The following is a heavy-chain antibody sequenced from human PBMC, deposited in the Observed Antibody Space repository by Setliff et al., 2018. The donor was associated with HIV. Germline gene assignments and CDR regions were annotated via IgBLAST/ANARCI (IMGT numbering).Heavy chain of an antibody. D-gene: IGHD5-18*01. CDR3: AKESPRAGYSVFDY. J-gene: IGHJ4*02. CDR1: GFTFSSYG. V-gene: IGHV3-33*06. CDR2: IWSDGSNK. Sequence: QTGGSLRLSCAASGFTFSSYGMHWVRQAPGKGLEWVAVIWSDGSNKYYADSVKGRFTISRDNSKNTLYLQMNSLRAEDTAVYYCAKESPRAGYSVFDYWGQGTLVTVSS.